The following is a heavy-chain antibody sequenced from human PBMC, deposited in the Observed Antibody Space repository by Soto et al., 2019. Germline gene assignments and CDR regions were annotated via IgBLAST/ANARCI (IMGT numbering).Heavy chain of an antibody. CDR2: ISRDGGTK. V-gene: IGHV3-30*03. CDR3: TGEVASGY. D-gene: IGHD2-8*02. Sequence: QVQLVESGGGVVQPGRSLRLSCAVSGFTVSTYGMHWVRQAPGKGLEWVAVISRDGGTKYYADSVKGRFTISRDNSRNTLFLEMNSLRGDDMAVYYCTGEVASGYWGQXTLVXXXS. CDR1: GFTVSTYG. J-gene: IGHJ4*02.